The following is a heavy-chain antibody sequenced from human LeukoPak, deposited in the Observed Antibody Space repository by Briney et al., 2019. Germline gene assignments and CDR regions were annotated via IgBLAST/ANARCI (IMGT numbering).Heavy chain of an antibody. D-gene: IGHD3-22*01. V-gene: IGHV3-30-3*01. CDR3: ARDGNYYDSSGYYVYYFDY. CDR2: ISYDGSNK. Sequence: GGSLRLSCAASGFTFSSYAMQWVRQAPGKGLEWVAVISYDGSNKYYADSVKGRFTISRDNSKNTLYLQMNSLRAEDTAVYYCARDGNYYDSSGYYVYYFDYWGQGTLVTVSS. CDR1: GFTFSSYA. J-gene: IGHJ4*02.